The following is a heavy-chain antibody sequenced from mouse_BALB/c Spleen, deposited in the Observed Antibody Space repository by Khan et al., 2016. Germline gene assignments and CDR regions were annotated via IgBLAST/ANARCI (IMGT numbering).Heavy chain of an antibody. CDR2: INTETGEP. CDR3: ATAARATSDY. Sequence: QIQLVQSGPELKKPGETVKISCKATGYTFTDYSMHWVKQAPGKGLKWMGWINTETGEPTYADDFKGRFAFSLETSASTAYLQINNLKNEDTATXFCATAARATSDYWGQGTTLTVSS. D-gene: IGHD3-1*01. V-gene: IGHV9-2-1*01. CDR1: GYTFTDYS. J-gene: IGHJ2*01.